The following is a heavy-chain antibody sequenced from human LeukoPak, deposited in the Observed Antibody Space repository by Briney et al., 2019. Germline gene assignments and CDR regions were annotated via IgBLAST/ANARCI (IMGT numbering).Heavy chain of an antibody. Sequence: ASVKVSCKASGYTFTSYDINWVRQAPGQGLEWMGWFNPNSGGTNSAQKSQGRVTMTSDTSISTAYMELSRLRSDDTAVYYCARDYSSGWFDPWGQGTLVTVSS. D-gene: IGHD6-19*01. CDR1: GYTFTSYD. J-gene: IGHJ5*02. CDR2: FNPNSGGT. CDR3: ARDYSSGWFDP. V-gene: IGHV1-2*02.